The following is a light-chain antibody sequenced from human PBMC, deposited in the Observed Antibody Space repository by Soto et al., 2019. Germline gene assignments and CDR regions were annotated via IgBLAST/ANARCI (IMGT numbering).Light chain of an antibody. V-gene: IGKV1-6*01. J-gene: IGKJ1*01. CDR3: LQDYNYPRT. Sequence: ALQMTQSPSSLSASVGDRVTITCRASQDIRSELGWYQQKPGKAPKLLIYGATTLQSGVPSRFSGSGSGTDFTLTISGLQPEDFETYYCLQDYNYPRTFGQGTKVDIK. CDR1: QDIRSE. CDR2: GAT.